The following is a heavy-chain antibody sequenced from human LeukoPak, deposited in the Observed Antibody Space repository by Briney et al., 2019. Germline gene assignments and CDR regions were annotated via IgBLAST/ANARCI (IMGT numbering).Heavy chain of an antibody. CDR2: ISRSGSTK. CDR3: AELGITMIGGV. Sequence: GGSLRLSCAASGFTFSDYNMRWIRQAPGKGLEGVSSISRSGSTKYYADSVKGRFIISRDNAKNSLYLQMNSLRAEETAVYYCAELGITMIGGVWGKGTTVTISS. V-gene: IGHV3-11*04. CDR1: GFTFSDYN. D-gene: IGHD3-10*02. J-gene: IGHJ6*04.